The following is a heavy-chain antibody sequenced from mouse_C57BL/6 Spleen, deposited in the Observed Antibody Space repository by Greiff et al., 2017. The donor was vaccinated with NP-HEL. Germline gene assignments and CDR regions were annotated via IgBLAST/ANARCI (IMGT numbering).Heavy chain of an antibody. CDR1: GFTFSSYG. CDR2: ISSGGSYT. D-gene: IGHD4-1*01. Sequence: DVMLVESGGDLVKPGGSLKLSCAASGFTFSSYGMSWVRQTPDKRLEWVATISSGGSYTYYPDSVKGRFTISRDNAKNTLYLQMSSLKSEDTAMYYCARKLEDYFDYWGQGTTLTVSS. CDR3: ARKLEDYFDY. V-gene: IGHV5-6*02. J-gene: IGHJ2*01.